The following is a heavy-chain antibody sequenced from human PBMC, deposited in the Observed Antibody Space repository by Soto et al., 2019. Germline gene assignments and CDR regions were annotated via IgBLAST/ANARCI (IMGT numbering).Heavy chain of an antibody. D-gene: IGHD6-19*01. V-gene: IGHV1-69*13. CDR1: GGTFSSYA. CDR3: ARRSSGWKYYFDC. Sequence: GASVKVSCKASGGTFSSYAISWVRRAPGQGLEWMGGIIPIFGTANYAQKFQGRVTITADESTSTAYMELSSLRSEDTAVYYCARRSSGWKYYFDCWGQGTLVTVSS. J-gene: IGHJ4*02. CDR2: IIPIFGTA.